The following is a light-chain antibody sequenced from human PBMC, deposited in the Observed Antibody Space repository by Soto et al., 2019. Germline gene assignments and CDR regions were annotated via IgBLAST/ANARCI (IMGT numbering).Light chain of an antibody. CDR1: QSVDSN. CDR2: RAS. CDR3: QQYHHWPPIT. V-gene: IGKV3-15*01. J-gene: IGKJ5*01. Sequence: EIVMTQSPATLSVSPGERATLSCRASQSVDSNLVWYQQKPGQSPRLLIFRASTRASGIPARFSGSGSGTEFTLTISSLQSEDFAVYYCQQYHHWPPITFGQGTRLE.